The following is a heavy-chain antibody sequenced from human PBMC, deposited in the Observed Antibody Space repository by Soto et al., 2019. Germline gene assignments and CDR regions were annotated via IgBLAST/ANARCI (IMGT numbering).Heavy chain of an antibody. CDR1: GGTFSSYA. Sequence: SVKVSCKASGGTFSSYAISCVRQAPGQGLEWMGGIIPIFGTANYAQKFQGRVTITADESTSTAYMELSSLRSEDTAVYYCAILGLGVVGATDFDYWGQGTLVTVSS. V-gene: IGHV1-69*13. J-gene: IGHJ4*02. D-gene: IGHD1-26*01. CDR3: AILGLGVVGATDFDY. CDR2: IIPIFGTA.